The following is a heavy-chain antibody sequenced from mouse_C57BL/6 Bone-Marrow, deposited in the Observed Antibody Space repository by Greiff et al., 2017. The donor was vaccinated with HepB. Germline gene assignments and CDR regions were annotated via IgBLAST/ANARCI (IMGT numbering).Heavy chain of an antibody. CDR2: ISSGGSYT. CDR1: GFTFSSYG. Sequence: EVKLMESGGDLVKPGGSLKLSCAASGFTFSSYGMSWVRQTPDKRLEWVATISSGGSYTYYPDSVKGRFTISRDNAKNTLYLQMSSLKSEDTAMYYCARHNLYYAMDYWGQGTSVTVSS. CDR3: ARHNLYYAMDY. J-gene: IGHJ4*01. V-gene: IGHV5-6*01.